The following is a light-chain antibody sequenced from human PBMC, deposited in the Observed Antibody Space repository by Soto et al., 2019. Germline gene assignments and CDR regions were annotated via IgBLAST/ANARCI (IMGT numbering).Light chain of an antibody. Sequence: DIQMTQSPSSLSASVGDRVTITCQASQDISNYLNWYQQKPGKAPKRLIYDASNVETGVPSRFSGSGSGTDITVTISSLQPEDIATYYCQQYYNLPWNFGQGTKVEIK. CDR2: DAS. CDR1: QDISNY. CDR3: QQYYNLPWN. V-gene: IGKV1-33*01. J-gene: IGKJ2*01.